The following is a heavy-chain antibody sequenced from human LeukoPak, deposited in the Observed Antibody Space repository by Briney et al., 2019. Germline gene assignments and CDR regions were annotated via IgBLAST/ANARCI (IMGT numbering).Heavy chain of an antibody. CDR1: GFTFSSYA. D-gene: IGHD2-15*01. J-gene: IGHJ4*02. V-gene: IGHV3-23*01. CDR3: ARVPTVGSGGYQFDY. CDR2: ISGSGGST. Sequence: PGGSLRLSCAASGFTFSSYAMSWVRQAPGKGLEWVSAISGSGGSTYYADSVKGRFTISRDNAKKSLYLQMNSLRAEDTAVYYCARVPTVGSGGYQFDYWGQGTLVTVSS.